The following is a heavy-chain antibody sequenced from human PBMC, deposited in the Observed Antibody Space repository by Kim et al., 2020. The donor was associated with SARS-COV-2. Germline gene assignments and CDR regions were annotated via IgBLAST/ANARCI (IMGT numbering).Heavy chain of an antibody. Sequence: SETLSLTCAVYGGSFSGYYWSWIRQPPGKGLEWIGEINHSGSTNYNPSLKSRVTISVDTSKNQFSLKLSSVTAADTAVYYCARAGGWNQLLSHTLGNWFDPWGQGTLVTVSS. D-gene: IGHD2-2*01. J-gene: IGHJ5*02. CDR3: ARAGGWNQLLSHTLGNWFDP. CDR1: GGSFSGYY. CDR2: INHSGST. V-gene: IGHV4-34*01.